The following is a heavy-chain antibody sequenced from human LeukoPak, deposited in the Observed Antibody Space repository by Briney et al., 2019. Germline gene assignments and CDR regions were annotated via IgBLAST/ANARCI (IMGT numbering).Heavy chain of an antibody. D-gene: IGHD2-8*02. CDR1: GFTFSSYA. V-gene: IGHV3-23*01. CDR3: AKDRDVLGTDFDY. CDR2: ISGSGGST. Sequence: GGSLRLSCAASGFTFSSYAMSWVRQAPGKGLEWVSAISGSGGSTYYADSVKGRFTISRDNAKNSLYLQMNSLRAEDTALYYCAKDRDVLGTDFDYWGQGTLVTVSS. J-gene: IGHJ4*02.